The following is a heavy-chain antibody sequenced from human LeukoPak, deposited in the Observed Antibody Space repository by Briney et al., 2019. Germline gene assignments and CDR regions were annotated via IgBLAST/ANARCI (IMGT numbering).Heavy chain of an antibody. CDR3: AKDSLPPDYDFWSGYYGPRPFDY. D-gene: IGHD3-3*01. Sequence: GGSLRLSCAASGFTFSSYAMSWVRQAPGKGLEWVSAISGSGGSTYYADSVKGRFTISRDNSENTLYLQMNSLRAEDTAVYYCAKDSLPPDYDFWSGYYGPRPFDYWGQGTLVTVSS. CDR2: ISGSGGST. V-gene: IGHV3-23*01. J-gene: IGHJ4*02. CDR1: GFTFSSYA.